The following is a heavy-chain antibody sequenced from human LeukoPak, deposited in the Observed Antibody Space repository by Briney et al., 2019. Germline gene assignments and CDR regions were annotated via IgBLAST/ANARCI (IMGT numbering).Heavy chain of an antibody. CDR1: GFTFSRYA. J-gene: IGHJ4*02. CDR3: AKASGIVVVTAIFDY. Sequence: PGGSLRLSCAASGFTFSRYAMRGVRQAPGEGVGGVSAISGSGGSTYYADSVKGRFTISRDNSKNTLYLQMNSLRAEDTAVYYCAKASGIVVVTAIFDYWGQGTLVTVSS. D-gene: IGHD2-21*02. CDR2: ISGSGGST. V-gene: IGHV3-23*01.